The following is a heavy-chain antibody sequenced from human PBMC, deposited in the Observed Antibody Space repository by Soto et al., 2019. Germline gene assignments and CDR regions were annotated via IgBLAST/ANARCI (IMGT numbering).Heavy chain of an antibody. Sequence: SVKVSCTASGGTFSSYAISWVRQAPGQGLEWMGGIIPIFGTANYAQKFQGRVTITADESTSTAYMELSSLRSEDTAVYYCATLGYCSSTSCYYAPGNDYWGQGTLVTVSS. CDR3: ATLGYCSSTSCYYAPGNDY. V-gene: IGHV1-69*13. CDR1: GGTFSSYA. D-gene: IGHD2-2*01. J-gene: IGHJ4*02. CDR2: IIPIFGTA.